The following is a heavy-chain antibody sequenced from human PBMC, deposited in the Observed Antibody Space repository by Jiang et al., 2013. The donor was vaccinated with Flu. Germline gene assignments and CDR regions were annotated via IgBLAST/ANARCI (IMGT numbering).Heavy chain of an antibody. V-gene: IGHV1-18*01. J-gene: IGHJ4*02. CDR1: GYTFTHYG. CDR3: ARDYRIALAGTGGQDDY. Sequence: GAEVKKPGASVKVSCKASGYTFTHYGISWVRQAPGQGLEWMGWISAYNGDTNYAQKLQGRVTMATDTSTSTAYMELRSLRSDDTAVYYCARDYRIALAGTGGQDDYWGQGTLVTVSS. D-gene: IGHD6-19*01. CDR2: ISAYNGDT.